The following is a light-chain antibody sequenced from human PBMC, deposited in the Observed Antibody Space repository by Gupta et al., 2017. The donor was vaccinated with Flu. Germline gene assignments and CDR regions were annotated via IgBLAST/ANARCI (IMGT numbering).Light chain of an antibody. CDR1: QSISSW. Sequence: DIQMTQSPSPLSASVGDRVTITCRASQSISSWLAWYQQKPGKAPKLLFYKASSLESGVPSRFSGSGSGTEFTLTISSLQPDDCATYYCQQYNSYPYSFGQGTKLEIK. CDR3: QQYNSYPYS. V-gene: IGKV1-5*03. CDR2: KAS. J-gene: IGKJ2*03.